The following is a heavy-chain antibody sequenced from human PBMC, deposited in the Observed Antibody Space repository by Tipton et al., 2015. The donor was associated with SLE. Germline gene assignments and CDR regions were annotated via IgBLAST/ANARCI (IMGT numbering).Heavy chain of an antibody. Sequence: GSLRLSCAASGFTFSSYSMNWVRQAPGKGLEWVSGISTADDTYYPGSVKGRFTISRESAKNSLYLQMNSLRAEDTAVYYCARGEGIAVAAPALFDYWGQGTLVTVSS. CDR2: ISTADDT. CDR1: GFTFSSYS. J-gene: IGHJ4*02. V-gene: IGHV3-13*01. CDR3: ARGEGIAVAAPALFDY. D-gene: IGHD6-19*01.